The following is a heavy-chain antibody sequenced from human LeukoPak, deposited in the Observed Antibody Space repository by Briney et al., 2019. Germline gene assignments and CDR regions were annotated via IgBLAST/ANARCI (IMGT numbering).Heavy chain of an antibody. D-gene: IGHD3-3*01. J-gene: IGHJ4*02. CDR3: ARDPNSDLWGAYPI. Sequence: SQTLSLTCTVSGDSISSDGFYWSWIRQHPGKGLQWIGYIYYSGSTFYNPSLESRVTISLDTSKNQFSLKVNSVTAADTAVYYCARDPNSDLWGAYPIWGQGTLVTVSS. V-gene: IGHV4-31*03. CDR1: GDSISSDGFY. CDR2: IYYSGST.